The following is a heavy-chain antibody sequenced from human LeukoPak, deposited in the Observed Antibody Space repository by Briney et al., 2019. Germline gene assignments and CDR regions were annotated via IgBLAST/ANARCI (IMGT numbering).Heavy chain of an antibody. V-gene: IGHV1-8*01. CDR2: MNPNSGNT. D-gene: IGHD3-9*01. CDR1: GYTFTSYD. CDR3: ARGDILTGYRPYYYYYYYMDV. Sequence: ASVKVSCKASGYTFTSYDINWVRQATGQGLEWMGWMNPNSGNTGYAQKFQGRVTMTRNTSISTAYMELSSLRSEDTAVYYCARGDILTGYRPYYYYYYYMDVWGKGTTVTISS. J-gene: IGHJ6*03.